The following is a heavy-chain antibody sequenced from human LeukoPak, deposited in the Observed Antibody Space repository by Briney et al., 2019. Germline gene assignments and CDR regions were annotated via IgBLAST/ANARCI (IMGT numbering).Heavy chain of an antibody. J-gene: IGHJ5*02. CDR2: INSDGSST. Sequence: GGSLRLSCAASGFTFSGYWMHWVRQPPGKGLVWVSHINSDGSSTNYADSVKGRFNISRDNAKNTLYLQMNSLRAEDTAVYYCASHRVVRGVFDPWGQGTLVTVSS. D-gene: IGHD3-10*01. V-gene: IGHV3-74*01. CDR3: ASHRVVRGVFDP. CDR1: GFTFSGYW.